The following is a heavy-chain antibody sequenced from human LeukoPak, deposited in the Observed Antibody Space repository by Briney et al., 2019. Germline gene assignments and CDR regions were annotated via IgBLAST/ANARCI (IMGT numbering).Heavy chain of an antibody. Sequence: ASVKVSCKASGYTFTNYAMHWVRQAPGQRLEWMGWINAGNGNTKYPQKFQGRVTITRDTSASTAYMKLSSLRSEDTAVYYCARDRGVTMVRGVIDSFDYWGQGTLVTVSS. D-gene: IGHD3-10*01. CDR2: INAGNGNT. CDR3: ARDRGVTMVRGVIDSFDY. V-gene: IGHV1-3*01. J-gene: IGHJ4*02. CDR1: GYTFTNYA.